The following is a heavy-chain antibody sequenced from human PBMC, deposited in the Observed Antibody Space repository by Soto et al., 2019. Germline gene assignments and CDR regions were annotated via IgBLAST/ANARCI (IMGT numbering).Heavy chain of an antibody. V-gene: IGHV1-3*01. CDR2: INAGNGNT. Sequence: VKVSCKASGYTFTGYAMHWVRQAPGQRLEWMGWINAGNGNTKYSQKFQGRVTITRDTSASTAYMELSSLRSEDTAVYYCARAVAVAADFDYWGQGALVTVSS. J-gene: IGHJ4*02. CDR3: ARAVAVAADFDY. CDR1: GYTFTGYA. D-gene: IGHD6-19*01.